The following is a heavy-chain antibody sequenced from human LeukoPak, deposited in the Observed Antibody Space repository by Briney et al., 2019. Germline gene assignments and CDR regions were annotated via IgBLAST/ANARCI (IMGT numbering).Heavy chain of an antibody. Sequence: GGSLRLSCETSGFTFVIHWMAWVRQAPGKGLEWVANIEKYGSEKYYVDSVKGRFTISRDNAKNSVYLQMNSLRAEDTAVYYCARDRLYKDCSGGSCYSIPRFNWFDPWGQGTLVTVSS. J-gene: IGHJ5*02. CDR2: IEKYGSEK. D-gene: IGHD2-15*01. V-gene: IGHV3-7*01. CDR3: ARDRLYKDCSGGSCYSIPRFNWFDP. CDR1: GFTFVIHW.